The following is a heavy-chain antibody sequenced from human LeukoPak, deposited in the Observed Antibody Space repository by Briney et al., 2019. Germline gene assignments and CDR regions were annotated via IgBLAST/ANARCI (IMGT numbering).Heavy chain of an antibody. CDR3: AITWMYYYDSSGPPAHFDY. J-gene: IGHJ4*02. V-gene: IGHV3-23*01. Sequence: GGSLRLSCAASGFPFSSYAMSWVRQSPEKGLEWVSAISGSGGSTYYTDSVKGRFTISRDNSKNTLYLQMNSLRAEDTAVYYCAITWMYYYDSSGPPAHFDYWGQGTLVTVSS. CDR1: GFPFSSYA. D-gene: IGHD3-22*01. CDR2: ISGSGGST.